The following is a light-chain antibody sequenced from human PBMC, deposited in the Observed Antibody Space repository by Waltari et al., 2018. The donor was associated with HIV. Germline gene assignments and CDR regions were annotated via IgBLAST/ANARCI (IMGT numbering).Light chain of an antibody. V-gene: IGLV1-51*01. CDR1: SSNIGDNY. CDR3: GTWDSSLSAYV. J-gene: IGLJ1*01. CDR2: DNN. Sequence: QSVFTQPPSVSAAPGQKVTISCSGSSSNIGDNYVSWYQQLPGTAPKLLIYDNNKRPSGIPDRFSVSKSGPSATLGITGLQTGDEADYYCGTWDSSLSAYVFGTGTKVTVL.